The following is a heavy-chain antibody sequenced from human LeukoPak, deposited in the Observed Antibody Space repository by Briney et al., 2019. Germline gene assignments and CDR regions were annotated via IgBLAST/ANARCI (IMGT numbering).Heavy chain of an antibody. V-gene: IGHV4-59*01. Sequence: SETLSLTCTVSDGAIAGYYWSWIRQPPGKGLEWIGYIYSSGSTNYNPSLKSRVTMSVDTSKNQFSLKVSSVTAADTAVYYCVRVFDSGSQAYFYYMDVWGKGTTVTIFS. CDR1: DGAIAGYY. J-gene: IGHJ6*03. CDR2: IYSSGST. D-gene: IGHD3-10*01. CDR3: VRVFDSGSQAYFYYMDV.